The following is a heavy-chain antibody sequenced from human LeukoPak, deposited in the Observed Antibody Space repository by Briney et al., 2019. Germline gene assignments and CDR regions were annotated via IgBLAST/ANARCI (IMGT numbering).Heavy chain of an antibody. CDR2: ISYDGSNK. V-gene: IGHV3-30*04. CDR1: GFTFSSYT. CDR3: ARAGPPRLWFGELLV. J-gene: IGHJ4*02. D-gene: IGHD3-10*01. Sequence: VQPGRSLRLSCAASGFTFSSYTMHWVRQAPGKGLEWVAVISYDGSNKHYADSVKGRFTISGDNSNNTLYLQMNSLRVEDTAVYYCARAGPPRLWFGELLVWGQGTLVSVSS.